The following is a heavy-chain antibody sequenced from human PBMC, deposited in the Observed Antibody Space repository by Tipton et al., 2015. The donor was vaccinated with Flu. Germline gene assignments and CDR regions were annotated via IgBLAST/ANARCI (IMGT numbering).Heavy chain of an antibody. J-gene: IGHJ6*02. V-gene: IGHV4-39*07. CDR3: ARGRFGGYGMDV. CDR1: GDSISSSSYY. CDR2: IYYSGTT. Sequence: TLSLTCTVSGDSISSSSYYLGWVRQPPGMGLECIGIIYYSGTTSYNPSLRSRVTISEDTSKNQFSLRVNSVTAADAAVYYCARGRFGGYGMDVWGQGTTVTVSS. D-gene: IGHD3-10*01.